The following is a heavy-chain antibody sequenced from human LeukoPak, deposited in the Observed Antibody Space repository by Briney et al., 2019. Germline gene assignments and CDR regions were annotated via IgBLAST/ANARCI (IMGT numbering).Heavy chain of an antibody. CDR3: ARRAYCSSTSCHRGAFDI. CDR1: GGSISSGGYS. J-gene: IGHJ3*02. Sequence: PSQTLSLTCAVSGGSISSGGYSWSWIRQPPGKGLEWIGYIYHSGSTYYNPSLKSRVTISVDRSKNQFSLKLSSVTAADTAVYYCARRAYCSSTSCHRGAFDIWGQGTMVTVSS. V-gene: IGHV4-30-2*01. CDR2: IYHSGST. D-gene: IGHD2-2*01.